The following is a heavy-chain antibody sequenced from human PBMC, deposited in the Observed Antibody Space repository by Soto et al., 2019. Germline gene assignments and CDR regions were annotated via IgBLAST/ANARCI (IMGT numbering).Heavy chain of an antibody. Sequence: SETLSLTCTVSGGSISSADYYWSWVRQPPGKGLEWIGYIYYSGSTFVNPSLKSRVTISKDMSRNEFSLRLKSVTAADTAVYYCARAIVVTIGGMDVWGQGTTVTVSS. CDR3: ARAIVVTIGGMDV. J-gene: IGHJ6*02. D-gene: IGHD5-12*01. CDR2: IYYSGST. V-gene: IGHV4-30-4*01. CDR1: GGSISSADYY.